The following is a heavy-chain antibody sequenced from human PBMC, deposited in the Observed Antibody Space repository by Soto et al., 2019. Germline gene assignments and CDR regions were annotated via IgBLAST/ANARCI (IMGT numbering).Heavy chain of an antibody. CDR1: GYSFTSYW. Sequence: GESLKIACNGSGYSFTSYWISWVRQMPGKGLEWMGRIDPSDSYTNYSPSFQGHVTISADKSISTAYLQWSSLKASDTAMYYCARGRGYYLDAFDIWGQGTMVTVSS. J-gene: IGHJ3*02. D-gene: IGHD3-3*01. V-gene: IGHV5-10-1*01. CDR3: ARGRGYYLDAFDI. CDR2: IDPSDSYT.